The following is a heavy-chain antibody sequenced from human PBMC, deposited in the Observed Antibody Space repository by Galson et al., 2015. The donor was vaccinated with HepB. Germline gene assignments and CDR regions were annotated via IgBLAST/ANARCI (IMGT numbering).Heavy chain of an antibody. J-gene: IGHJ6*02. CDR3: AYGVDV. V-gene: IGHV6-1*01. Sequence: CAISGDSVSANTAVWNWIRQSPSRGLEWLGRTYYRSKWFKDYALSMKSRITISADTSKNQVSLQLEYVTPEDTAVYYCAYGVDVWGQGTTVTVSS. CDR1: GDSVSANTAV. CDR2: TYYRSKWFK.